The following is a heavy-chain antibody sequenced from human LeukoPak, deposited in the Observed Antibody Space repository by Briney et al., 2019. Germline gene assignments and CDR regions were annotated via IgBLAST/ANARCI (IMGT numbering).Heavy chain of an antibody. CDR3: ARDRPYSSGWYGNFDY. Sequence: PGGSLRLSCAAPGFTVSSNYMSWVRQAPGKGLEWVSVIYSGGSTYYADSVKGRFTISRDNSKNTLYLQMNSLRAEDTAVYYCARDRPYSSGWYGNFDYWGQGTLVTVSS. CDR2: IYSGGST. V-gene: IGHV3-53*01. D-gene: IGHD6-19*01. J-gene: IGHJ4*02. CDR1: GFTVSSNY.